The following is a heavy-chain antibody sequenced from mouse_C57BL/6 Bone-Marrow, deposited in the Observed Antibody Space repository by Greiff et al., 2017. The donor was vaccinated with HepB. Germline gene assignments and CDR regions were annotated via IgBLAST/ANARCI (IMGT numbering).Heavy chain of an antibody. CDR3: TRPVYYGNYPAWFAY. V-gene: IGHV6-6*01. CDR2: IRNKANNHAT. Sequence: EVKLVESGGGLVQPGGSMKLSCAASGFTFSDAWMDWVRQSPEKGLEWVAEIRNKANNHATYYAESVKGRFTISRDDSKSSVYLQMNSLRAEDTGIYYCTRPVYYGNYPAWFAYWGQGTLVTVSA. D-gene: IGHD2-1*01. J-gene: IGHJ3*01. CDR1: GFTFSDAW.